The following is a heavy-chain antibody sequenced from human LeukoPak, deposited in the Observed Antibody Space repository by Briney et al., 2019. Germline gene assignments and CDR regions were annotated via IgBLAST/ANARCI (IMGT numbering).Heavy chain of an antibody. V-gene: IGHV3-21*01. CDR3: ARDNYDYGDYYFDY. Sequence: GGSLRLSCAVSGFTFDDYAMHWVRQAPGKGLEWVSFISSGSRSIYYADSVKGRFTISRDNAKNSLHLQMNSLRAEDTAVYYCARDNYDYGDYYFDYWGQGTLVTVSS. D-gene: IGHD4-17*01. J-gene: IGHJ4*02. CDR2: ISSGSRSI. CDR1: GFTFDDYA.